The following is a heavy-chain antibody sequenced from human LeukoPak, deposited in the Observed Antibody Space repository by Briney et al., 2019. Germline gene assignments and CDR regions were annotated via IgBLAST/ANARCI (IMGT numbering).Heavy chain of an antibody. J-gene: IGHJ1*01. Sequence: GGSLRLSCAASGFTFSSYTMNWVRQAPGKGLEYVSSISSSSSHIYYADSVKGRFTISRDNTKSSLYLQMNSLRAEDMAVYYCARGYCGGDCYGDWGQGTLVTVSS. D-gene: IGHD2-21*02. CDR1: GFTFSSYT. CDR3: ARGYCGGDCYGD. CDR2: ISSSSSHI. V-gene: IGHV3-21*01.